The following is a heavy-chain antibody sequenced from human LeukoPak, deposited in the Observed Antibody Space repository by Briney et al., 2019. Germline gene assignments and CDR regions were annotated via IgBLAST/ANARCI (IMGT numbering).Heavy chain of an antibody. V-gene: IGHV4-59*02. D-gene: IGHD2-2*01. CDR2: IYNSGIT. CDR3: ARDHCSSTSCLYRPGY. Sequence: SETLSLTCTVSGGSVSSHFWSWIRQPPGKGLEWIGYIYNSGITNYNPSLKSRVTMSVDTSKNQFSLMLRSVTAADTAVYYCARDHCSSTSCLYRPGYWGQGTLVTVSS. CDR1: GGSVSSHF. J-gene: IGHJ4*02.